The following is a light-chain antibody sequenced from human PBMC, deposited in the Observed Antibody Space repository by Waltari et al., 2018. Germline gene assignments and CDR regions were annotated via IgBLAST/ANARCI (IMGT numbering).Light chain of an antibody. Sequence: DIQMTQSPSSLSASVGGTVTITCQASQDIDINLNWYQQKPGKAPKLLISRASSLQDGFPSRFSGSGSGTDFTLTITSLQPEDIATYYCRQGYSYPITFARGTKVEIK. V-gene: IGKV1-17*01. CDR3: RQGYSYPIT. CDR2: RAS. J-gene: IGKJ4*01. CDR1: QDIDIN.